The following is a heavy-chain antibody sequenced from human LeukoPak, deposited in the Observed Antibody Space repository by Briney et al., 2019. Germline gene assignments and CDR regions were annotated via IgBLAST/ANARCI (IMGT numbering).Heavy chain of an antibody. V-gene: IGHV3-48*02. J-gene: IGHJ6*02. Sequence: GGSLRLSCAASGFTFSSYSMNWVRQAPGKGLEWVSYISSSSSTIYCADSVKGRFTISRDNAKNSLYLQMNSLRDEDTAVYYCAREGQRYDILTGYYFYGMDVWGQGTTVTVSS. CDR2: ISSSSSTI. CDR1: GFTFSSYS. CDR3: AREGQRYDILTGYYFYGMDV. D-gene: IGHD3-9*01.